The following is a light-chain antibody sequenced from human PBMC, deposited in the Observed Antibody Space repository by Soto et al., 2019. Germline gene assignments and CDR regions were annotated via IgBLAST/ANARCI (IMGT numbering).Light chain of an antibody. CDR3: QQYDNLVFT. CDR2: DAS. Sequence: DIQMTQSPSSLSASVGDRVTITCQASQAIAKYLNWYQQKPGKAPNLLIYDASNLKTGVPPRFSGSGSGTNFTFTIRGLQPMDIATYYCQQYDNLVFTFGPGTKVDF. V-gene: IGKV1-33*01. CDR1: QAIAKY. J-gene: IGKJ3*01.